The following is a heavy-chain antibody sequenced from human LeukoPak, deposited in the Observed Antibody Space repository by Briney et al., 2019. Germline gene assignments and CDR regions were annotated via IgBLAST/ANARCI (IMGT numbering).Heavy chain of an antibody. Sequence: SQTLSLTSAISGDSVSSNSAAWNWIWQSPSRGLEWLGRTYYRSKWYNDYAVSVKSRITINPDTSKNQFSLQLNSVTPEDTAVYYCAREELPYYYYMDVWGKGTTVTVSS. D-gene: IGHD1-26*01. J-gene: IGHJ6*03. CDR3: AREELPYYYYMDV. V-gene: IGHV6-1*01. CDR2: TYYRSKWYN. CDR1: GDSVSSNSAA.